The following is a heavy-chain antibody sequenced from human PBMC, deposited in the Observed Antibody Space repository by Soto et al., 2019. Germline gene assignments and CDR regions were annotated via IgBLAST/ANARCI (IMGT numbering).Heavy chain of an antibody. V-gene: IGHV3-74*01. CDR1: GFTFSSYW. CDR3: ARVATSGYDILSVYHKYYYYGMDV. Sequence: GGSLRLSCAASGFTFSSYWTHWVRQAPGKGLVWVSRINSDGSSTSYADSVTGRPTISRDNAKNTLYLQINRLRAEDTGVNYRARVATSGYDILSVYHKYYYYGMDVWGQGTTVTVSS. CDR2: INSDGSST. J-gene: IGHJ6*02. D-gene: IGHD3-9*01.